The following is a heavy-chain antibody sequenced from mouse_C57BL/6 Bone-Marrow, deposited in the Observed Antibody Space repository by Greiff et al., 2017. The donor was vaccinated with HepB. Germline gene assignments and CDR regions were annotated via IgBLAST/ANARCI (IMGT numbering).Heavy chain of an antibody. J-gene: IGHJ2*01. D-gene: IGHD2-4*01. V-gene: IGHV1-26*01. CDR2: INPNNGGT. Sequence: VQLQQSGPELVKPGASVKISCKASGYTFTDYYMNWVKQSHGKSLEWIGDINPNNGGTSYNQKFKGKATLTVDKSSSTAYMELRSLTSEDSAVYYCAGPIYYDYDGYYFDYWGQGTTLTVSS. CDR1: GYTFTDYY. CDR3: AGPIYYDYDGYYFDY.